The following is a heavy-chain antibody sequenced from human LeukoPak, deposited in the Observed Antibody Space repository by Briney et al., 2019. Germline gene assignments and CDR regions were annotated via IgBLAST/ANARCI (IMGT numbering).Heavy chain of an antibody. CDR2: ITKNGDTA. J-gene: IGHJ4*02. D-gene: IGHD2-21*02. CDR3: AKHEGSCGGDCYSHFDY. CDR1: GFTFSAFA. V-gene: IGHV3-23*01. Sequence: GGSLRLSCAGSGFTFSAFAMSWVRQAPGRGLEWVSTITKNGDTAYYEDSVKGRFTISRDNSKNTLYLQMNSLRAEDTAVYYCAKHEGSCGGDCYSHFDYWGQGTLVTVSS.